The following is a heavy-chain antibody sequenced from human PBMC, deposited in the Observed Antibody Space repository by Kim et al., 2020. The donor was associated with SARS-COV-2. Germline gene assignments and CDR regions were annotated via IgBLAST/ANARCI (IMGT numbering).Heavy chain of an antibody. CDR3: ARNNALDI. V-gene: IGHV4-59*01. CDR2: SGRT. J-gene: IGHJ3*02. Sequence: SGRTNYNPSLKSRVTISLDTSKNQFSLKLNSVTAADTAVYYCARNNALDIWGQGTMVTVSS.